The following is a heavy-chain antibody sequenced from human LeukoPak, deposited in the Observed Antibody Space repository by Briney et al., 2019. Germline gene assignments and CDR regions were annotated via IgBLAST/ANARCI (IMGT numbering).Heavy chain of an antibody. V-gene: IGHV3-7*01. CDR3: AREAFRVVVPAAEIDY. D-gene: IGHD2-2*01. CDR2: IKQDGSEK. Sequence: GGSLRLSCAASGFTFSSYWMSWVRQAPGKGLEWVANIKQDGSEKYYVDSVKGRFTISRDNAKNSLYLQMNSLRAEDTAVYYCAREAFRVVVPAAEIDYWGQGTLVTVSS. CDR1: GFTFSSYW. J-gene: IGHJ4*02.